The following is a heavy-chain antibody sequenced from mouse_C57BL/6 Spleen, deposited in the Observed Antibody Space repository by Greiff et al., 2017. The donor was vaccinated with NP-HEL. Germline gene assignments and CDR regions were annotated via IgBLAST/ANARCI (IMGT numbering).Heavy chain of an antibody. V-gene: IGHV5-6*01. CDR2: ISSGGSYT. CDR1: GFTFSSYG. Sequence: EVQVVESGGDLVKPGGSLKLSCAASGFTFSSYGMSWVRQTPDKRLEWVATISSGGSYTYYPDSVKGRVTISRDNAKNTLYLQMSSLKSEDTAMYYCARLGRGGYAMDYWGQGTSVTVSS. D-gene: IGHD4-1*01. J-gene: IGHJ4*01. CDR3: ARLGRGGYAMDY.